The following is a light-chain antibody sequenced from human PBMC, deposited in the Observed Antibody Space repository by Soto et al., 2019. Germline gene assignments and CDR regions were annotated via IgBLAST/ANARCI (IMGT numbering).Light chain of an antibody. CDR3: QQYGSSPFT. J-gene: IGKJ3*01. V-gene: IGKV3-20*01. Sequence: EIVLTQSPGTLSLSPGEGLTLSCRASQSVTSSYLAWYQHKPGQAPRLLIYGASTKATGTPDRFSGSGSGTDFTLTISRLEPEDFAVYYCQQYGSSPFTFGPGTKVDI. CDR2: GAS. CDR1: QSVTSSY.